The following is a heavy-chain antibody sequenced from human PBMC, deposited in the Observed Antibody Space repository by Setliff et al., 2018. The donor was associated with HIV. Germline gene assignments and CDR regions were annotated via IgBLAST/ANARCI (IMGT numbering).Heavy chain of an antibody. CDR3: ARDAPHYNFWSGYFDY. D-gene: IGHD3-3*01. V-gene: IGHV3-48*03. J-gene: IGHJ4*02. Sequence: GGSLRLSCAASGFTFSSYVMNWVRQVPGKGLEWVSYISSSGSTIYYADSVKGRFTIPRDNAKNSLYLQMNSLRAEDTAVYYCARDAPHYNFWSGYFDYWGQGTLVTVSS. CDR1: GFTFSSYV. CDR2: ISSSGSTI.